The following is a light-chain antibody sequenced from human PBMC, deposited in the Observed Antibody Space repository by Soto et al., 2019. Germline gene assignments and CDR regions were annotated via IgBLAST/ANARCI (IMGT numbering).Light chain of an antibody. CDR1: QSVSSN. CDR3: QQYNNWPRWT. V-gene: IGKV3-15*01. Sequence: EIVMPQSPATLSVSPGERATLSCRASQSVSSNLAWYQQKPGQAPRLLIYGASTSATGIPARFSGSGSGTEFTLTISSLQSEDFAVYYCQQYNNWPRWTFGQGPKVEIK. J-gene: IGKJ1*01. CDR2: GAS.